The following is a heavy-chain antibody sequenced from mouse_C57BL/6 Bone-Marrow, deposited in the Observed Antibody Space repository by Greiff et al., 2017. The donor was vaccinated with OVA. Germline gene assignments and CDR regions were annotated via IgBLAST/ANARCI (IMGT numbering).Heavy chain of an antibody. Sequence: VKLQQPGAELVRPGSSVKLSCKASGYTFTSYWMDWVKQRPGQGLEWIGNIYPSDSETHYNQQFKDKATLTVDKSSSTAYMQLSRLTSEDSAVYYSAREWFAYWGQGTLVTVSA. V-gene: IGHV1-61*01. CDR1: GYTFTSYW. CDR3: AREWFAY. J-gene: IGHJ3*01. CDR2: IYPSDSET.